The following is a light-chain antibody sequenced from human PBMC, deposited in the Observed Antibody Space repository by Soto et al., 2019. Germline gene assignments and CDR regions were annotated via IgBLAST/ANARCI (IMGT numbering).Light chain of an antibody. CDR2: EVS. J-gene: IGLJ2*01. V-gene: IGLV2-14*01. Sequence: QSALTQPASVSGSPGQSITISCTGTSSDVGGYNYVSWYQHHPGKAPKLMIYEVSNRPSGVSNRFSGSKSGNTASLTISGLQAEDEADYYCSSYTSSTLGVFGGGTKLTVL. CDR1: SSDVGGYNY. CDR3: SSYTSSTLGV.